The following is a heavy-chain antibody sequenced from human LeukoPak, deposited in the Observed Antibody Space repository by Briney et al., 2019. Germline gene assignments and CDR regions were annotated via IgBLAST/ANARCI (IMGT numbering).Heavy chain of an antibody. J-gene: IGHJ6*03. Sequence: SETLSLTCTVSGGSIDSSNYYWGWIRQPPGKGLEWIGSIYRSGSTYYNPSLKSRVTISVDMSKNQFSLKLSSVTAADTAVYYCARDAPIAVAGIGYYYYYYMDVWGKGTTVTVSS. CDR1: GGSIDSSNYY. CDR2: IYRSGST. V-gene: IGHV4-39*07. D-gene: IGHD6-19*01. CDR3: ARDAPIAVAGIGYYYYYYMDV.